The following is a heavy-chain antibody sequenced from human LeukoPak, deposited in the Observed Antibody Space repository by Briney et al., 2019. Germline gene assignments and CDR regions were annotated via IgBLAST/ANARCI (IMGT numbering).Heavy chain of an antibody. CDR3: TRDSKYYYDSSD. CDR1: GFTFGDYA. V-gene: IGHV3-49*04. D-gene: IGHD3-22*01. CDR2: IRSKAYGGTT. J-gene: IGHJ4*02. Sequence: GGSLRLSCTASGFTFGDYAMSWVRQAPGKGLEWVGFIRSKAYGGTTEYAASVKGRFTISRDDSKSIAYLQMNSLKAEDTAVYYCTRDSKYYYDSSDWGQGTLVTVSS.